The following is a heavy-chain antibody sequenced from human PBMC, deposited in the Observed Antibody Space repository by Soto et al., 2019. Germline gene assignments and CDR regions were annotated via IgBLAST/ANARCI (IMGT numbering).Heavy chain of an antibody. V-gene: IGHV1-69*06. CDR1: GGAFRSYT. D-gene: IGHD6-19*01. CDR3: AGDEIAVANRVGMDV. J-gene: IGHJ6*02. Sequence: GASVKVSCKASGGAFRSYTISWVRQAPGQGLEWMGGITPIFGAANYAQKFEGRVTISADKSTTTAYMELSNLTSEDTAVYYCAGDEIAVANRVGMDVWGQGTTVTVSS. CDR2: ITPIFGAA.